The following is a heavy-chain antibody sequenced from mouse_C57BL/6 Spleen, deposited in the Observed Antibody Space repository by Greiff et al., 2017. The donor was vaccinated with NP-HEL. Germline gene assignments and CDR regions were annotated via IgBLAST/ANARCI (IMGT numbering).Heavy chain of an antibody. CDR3: ARRDGLYYAMDY. CDR2: ISSGGSYT. D-gene: IGHD1-2*01. V-gene: IGHV5-6*01. Sequence: EVQVVESGGDLVKPGGSLKLSCAASGFTFSSYGMSWVRQTPDKRLEWVATISSGGSYTYYPDSVKGRFTISRDNAKNTLYLQMSSLKSEDTAMYYCARRDGLYYAMDYWGQGTSVTVSS. J-gene: IGHJ4*01. CDR1: GFTFSSYG.